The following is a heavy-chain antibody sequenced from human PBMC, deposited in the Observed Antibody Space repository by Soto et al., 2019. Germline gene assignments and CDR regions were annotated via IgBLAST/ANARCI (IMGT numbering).Heavy chain of an antibody. V-gene: IGHV1-8*01. CDR2: MNPNSGNT. D-gene: IGHD3-3*01. CDR3: ARSQAPYYDFWSAGDAFDI. J-gene: IGHJ3*02. CDR1: GYTFTSYD. Sequence: ASVKVSCKASGYTFTSYDINWVRQATGQRLEWMGWMNPNSGNTGYAQKFQGRVTMTRNTSISTAYMELSSLRSEDTAVYYCARSQAPYYDFWSAGDAFDIWGQGQWSPSPQ.